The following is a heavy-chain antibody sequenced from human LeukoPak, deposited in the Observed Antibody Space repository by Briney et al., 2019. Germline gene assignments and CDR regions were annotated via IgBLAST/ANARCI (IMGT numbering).Heavy chain of an antibody. J-gene: IGHJ3*02. CDR2: IKQDGSEK. D-gene: IGHD6-13*01. CDR1: GFTFSSYW. V-gene: IGHV3-7*01. Sequence: GGSLRLSCAASGFTFSSYWMSLVRQAPGKGLEWVANIKQDGSEKYYVDSVKGRFTISRDNAKNSLYLQMNSLRAEDTAVYYCARQSFDSSNPLAFGAFDIWGQGTMVTVSS. CDR3: ARQSFDSSNPLAFGAFDI.